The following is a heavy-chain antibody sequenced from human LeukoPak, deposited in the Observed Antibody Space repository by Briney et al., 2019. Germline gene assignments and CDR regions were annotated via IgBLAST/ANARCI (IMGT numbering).Heavy chain of an antibody. CDR2: IYYSGST. CDR3: ARQAARSWGQSWYFDY. J-gene: IGHJ4*02. V-gene: IGHV4-59*08. Sequence: GSLRLSCTASGFTFSSYSMNWVRQPPGKGLEWIGYIYYSGSTNYNPSLKSRVTISVDASKNQFSLKLSSVTAADTAVYYCARQAARSWGQSWYFDYWGQGTLVTVSS. CDR1: GFTFSSYS. D-gene: IGHD6-13*01.